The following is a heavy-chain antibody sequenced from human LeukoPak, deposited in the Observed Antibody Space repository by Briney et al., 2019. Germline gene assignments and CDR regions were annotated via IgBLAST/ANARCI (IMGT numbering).Heavy chain of an antibody. D-gene: IGHD6-19*01. J-gene: IGHJ5*02. Sequence: SETLSLTCTVSGGSISSYYWSWIRQPPGKGLEGIGYIYYSGSTNYNPSLKSRVTISVDTSKNQFSLKLSSVTAADTAVYYCARHSTSGWNWFDPWGQGILVTVSS. CDR1: GGSISSYY. V-gene: IGHV4-59*08. CDR3: ARHSTSGWNWFDP. CDR2: IYYSGST.